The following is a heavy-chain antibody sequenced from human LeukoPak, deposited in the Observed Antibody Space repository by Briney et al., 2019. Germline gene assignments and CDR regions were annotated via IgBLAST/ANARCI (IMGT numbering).Heavy chain of an antibody. CDR2: ISGSGGTT. V-gene: IGHV3-23*01. CDR1: GFTFNNFP. D-gene: IGHD3-22*01. Sequence: GGYLRLYCAASGFTFNNFPMSWVRQVPGKGLEWVSSISGSGGTTYYAVSVRGRFTISRNNAKNTLFLQMRSPRAEDTALYYCAKDGYFHDSSGYSYFDYWGQGILVSVSS. J-gene: IGHJ4*02. CDR3: AKDGYFHDSSGYSYFDY.